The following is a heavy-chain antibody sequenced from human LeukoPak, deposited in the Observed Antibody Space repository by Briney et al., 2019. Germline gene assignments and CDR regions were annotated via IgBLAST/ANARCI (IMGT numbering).Heavy chain of an antibody. J-gene: IGHJ4*02. Sequence: SVKVSCKASGGTFNNYAFTWVRQAPGQGFEWMGEITPLLGTTNYAQNLQGSVTITADKSTSTAYMELSSLRSEDTAVYYCARGYYYDSSVPGYWGQGTLVTVSS. CDR1: GGTFNNYA. V-gene: IGHV1-69*10. D-gene: IGHD3-22*01. CDR3: ARGYYYDSSVPGY. CDR2: ITPLLGTT.